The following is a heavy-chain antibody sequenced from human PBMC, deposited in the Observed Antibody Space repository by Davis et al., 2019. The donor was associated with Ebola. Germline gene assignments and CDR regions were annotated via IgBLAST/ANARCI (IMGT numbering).Heavy chain of an antibody. V-gene: IGHV1-8*01. J-gene: IGHJ3*02. CDR2: MNPNSGNT. Sequence: AASVKVSCKASGYTFTSYDINWVRQATGQGLEWMGWMNPNSGNTGYAQKFQGRVTMTRNTSISTAYMELSSLRSEDTAVYYCARLESLQRDAFDIWGQGTMVTVSS. CDR3: ARLESLQRDAFDI. CDR1: GYTFTSYD.